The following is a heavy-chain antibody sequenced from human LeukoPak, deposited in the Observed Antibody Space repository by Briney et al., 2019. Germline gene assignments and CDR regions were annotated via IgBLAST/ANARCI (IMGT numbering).Heavy chain of an antibody. CDR2: IYMSGST. CDR1: GGSIRSGTDY. J-gene: IGHJ5*02. V-gene: IGHV4-61*02. D-gene: IGHD6-13*01. CDR3: ARDKGHSSSWNWFDP. Sequence: SETLSLTCSVSGGSIRSGTDYWSWVRQPAGKGLEWIGRIYMSGSTDYNPSFKSRVTMSVDTSKNQLSLKLRSVTAADTAVYYCARDKGHSSSWNWFDPWGQGTLVTVSS.